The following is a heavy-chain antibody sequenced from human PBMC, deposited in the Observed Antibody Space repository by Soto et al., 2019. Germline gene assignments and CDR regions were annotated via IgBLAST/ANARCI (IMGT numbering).Heavy chain of an antibody. Sequence: EVQLVQSGAEVKKPGESLKISCKGSGYSFTSYWIGWVRQMPGKGLEWMGIIYPGDSDTRYSPSFQGQVTISADKSISTAYLQWSSLKASDTAMYHCAIYSGVEGVLVQDGMDVWGQGTTVTVSS. V-gene: IGHV5-51*01. J-gene: IGHJ6*02. D-gene: IGHD6-13*01. CDR1: GYSFTSYW. CDR3: AIYSGVEGVLVQDGMDV. CDR2: IYPGDSDT.